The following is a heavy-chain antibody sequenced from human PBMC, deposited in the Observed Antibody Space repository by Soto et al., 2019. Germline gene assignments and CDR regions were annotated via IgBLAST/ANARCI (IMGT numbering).Heavy chain of an antibody. J-gene: IGHJ4*02. D-gene: IGHD3-22*01. CDR2: IYYSGST. Sequence: PSETLSLTCTVSGGSISSGGYYWSWIRQHPGKGLEWIGYIYYSGSTYYNPSLKSRVTISVDTSKNQFSLKLSSVTAADTAVYYCARGRGTISGYYPFFDYWGQGTLVTVSS. V-gene: IGHV4-31*03. CDR1: GGSISSGGYY. CDR3: ARGRGTISGYYPFFDY.